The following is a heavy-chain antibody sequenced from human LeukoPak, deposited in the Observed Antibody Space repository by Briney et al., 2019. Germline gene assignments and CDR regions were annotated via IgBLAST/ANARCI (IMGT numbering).Heavy chain of an antibody. Sequence: PGGSLRLSCAASGFTFSTFAMDWVRQAPGKGLEWVSAISGSGGSTYYADSVKGRFTISRDNSKNTLYLQMNSLRAEDTAVYYCAKDRPTMVRGVPWFDPWGQGTLVTVSS. D-gene: IGHD3-10*01. J-gene: IGHJ5*02. CDR2: ISGSGGST. CDR1: GFTFSTFA. CDR3: AKDRPTMVRGVPWFDP. V-gene: IGHV3-23*01.